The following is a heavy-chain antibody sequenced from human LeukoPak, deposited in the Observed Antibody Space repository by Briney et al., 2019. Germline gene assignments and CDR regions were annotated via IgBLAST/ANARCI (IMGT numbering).Heavy chain of an antibody. CDR3: ARGGGSPEF. CDR2: MHYSGST. V-gene: IGHV4-59*01. Sequence: PSETLSLTCTVSGGSISSYYWSWIRQPPGKGLEWIGYMHYSGSTKYNPSLESRVTISVDTSKSQFSLKLSSVTTADTAVYYCARGGGSPEFWGQGTQVTVSS. D-gene: IGHD1-26*01. CDR1: GGSISSYY. J-gene: IGHJ4*02.